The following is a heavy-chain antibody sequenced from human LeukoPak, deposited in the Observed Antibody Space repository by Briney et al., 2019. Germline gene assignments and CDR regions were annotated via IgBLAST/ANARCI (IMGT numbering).Heavy chain of an antibody. Sequence: ASVKVSCKASGYTFTSDDINWVRQATGQGLEWMGWMNPNSGNTGYAQKFQGRVAMTRNTSISTAYMELSSLRSEDTAVYYCAAVHGDYVGPMAFDIWGQGTMVTVSS. CDR3: AAVHGDYVGPMAFDI. CDR2: MNPNSGNT. CDR1: GYTFTSDD. V-gene: IGHV1-8*01. D-gene: IGHD4-17*01. J-gene: IGHJ3*02.